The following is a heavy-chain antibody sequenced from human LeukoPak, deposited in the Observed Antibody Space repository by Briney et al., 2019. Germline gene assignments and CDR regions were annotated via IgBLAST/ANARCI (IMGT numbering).Heavy chain of an antibody. Sequence: ASVTVSCKASGYTFTSYGISWVRQAPGQGLEWMGWISAYHGNTNYAQKLQGRVTMTTDTSTSTAYMELRSLRSDDTAVYYCARDASRYYDSSGYLLFDYWGQGTLVTVSS. D-gene: IGHD3-22*01. V-gene: IGHV1-18*01. CDR3: ARDASRYYDSSGYLLFDY. CDR1: GYTFTSYG. CDR2: ISAYHGNT. J-gene: IGHJ4*02.